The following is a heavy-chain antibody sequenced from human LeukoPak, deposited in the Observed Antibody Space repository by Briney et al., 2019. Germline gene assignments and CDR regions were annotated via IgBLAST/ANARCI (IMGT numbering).Heavy chain of an antibody. CDR3: AKQYYDFWSGYPFDY. CDR1: GFTFSSYA. CDR2: ISGSGGST. Sequence: PGGSLRLSCAASGFTFSSYAMSWVRQAPGKGLEWVSAISGSGGSTYYADSVKGRFTISRDNPKNTLYLQMNSLRAEDTAVYYCAKQYYDFWSGYPFDYWGQGTLVTVSS. V-gene: IGHV3-23*01. D-gene: IGHD3-3*01. J-gene: IGHJ4*02.